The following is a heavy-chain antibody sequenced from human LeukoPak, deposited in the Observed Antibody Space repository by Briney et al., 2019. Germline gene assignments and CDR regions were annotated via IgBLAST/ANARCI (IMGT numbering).Heavy chain of an antibody. J-gene: IGHJ3*02. Sequence: GGSLRLSCAGSGFTFNNAWMSWVRRAPGKGLEWVGRIKSKTNGGTTDYAAPVKGRFTISRDDSKNTLYLQMNSLKTEDTAVYYCTTGRTYHFDSSGYYSGAFDIWGQGTLVPVSS. CDR3: TTGRTYHFDSSGYYSGAFDI. CDR1: GFTFNNAW. V-gene: IGHV3-15*01. CDR2: IKSKTNGGTT. D-gene: IGHD3-22*01.